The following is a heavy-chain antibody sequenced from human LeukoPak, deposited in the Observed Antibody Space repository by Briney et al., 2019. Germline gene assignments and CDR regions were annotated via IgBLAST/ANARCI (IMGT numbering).Heavy chain of an antibody. V-gene: IGHV3-30*18. Sequence: GTSLRLSCAASGFSFTSYGMHWVRQAPGKGLEWVALITYDGYYKYYSDSVKGRFTISSDTSKNTLYLQMNSLRAEDTAVYYCAKYLSEKGPPYGLDVWGQGTTVTVSS. CDR1: GFSFTSYG. J-gene: IGHJ6*02. CDR3: AKYLSEKGPPYGLDV. CDR2: ITYDGYYK.